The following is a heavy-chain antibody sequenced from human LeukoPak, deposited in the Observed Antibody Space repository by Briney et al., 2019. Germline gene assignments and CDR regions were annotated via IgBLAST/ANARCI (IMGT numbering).Heavy chain of an antibody. CDR3: AREEDGRYSYY. D-gene: IGHD2-15*01. J-gene: IGHJ4*02. Sequence: GGSLRLSCSASGFTFSSFWMTWVRQAPGKGLEWVANINQGSNEKYYMDSVRGRFTTSRDNAKNSLSLQMNSLGADDTAVYYCAREEDGRYSYYWGRGTQVTVSS. CDR2: INQGSNEK. V-gene: IGHV3-7*04. CDR1: GFTFSSFW.